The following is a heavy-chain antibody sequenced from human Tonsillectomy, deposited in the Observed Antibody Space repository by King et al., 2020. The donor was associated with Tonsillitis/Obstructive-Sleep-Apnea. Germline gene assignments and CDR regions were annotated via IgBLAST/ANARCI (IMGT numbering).Heavy chain of an antibody. J-gene: IGHJ4*02. V-gene: IGHV3-23*04. D-gene: IGHD4-17*01. CDR1: GFTFSYYA. CDR3: AKVFGDYVIDY. Sequence: VQLVESGGGLVQPGGSLRLSCAASGFTFSYYAMSWVRQTPGKGLEWVSATSGTGGTTYSTDSVKGRFTISRDNSKNTLYLQMNSLRAEDTAVYFCAKVFGDYVIDYWGQGTLVTVSS. CDR2: TSGTGGTT.